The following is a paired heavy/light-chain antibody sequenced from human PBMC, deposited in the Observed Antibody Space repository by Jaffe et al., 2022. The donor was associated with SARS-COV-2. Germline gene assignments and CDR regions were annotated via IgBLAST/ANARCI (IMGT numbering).Light chain of an antibody. Sequence: QAGLTQPPSVSKGLRQTATLTCTGNSNNVGYQGASWLQQHQGHPPKLLSYRNNNRPSGISERLSASRSGNTASLTITGLQPEDEADYYCAAWDASLSVVVFGGGTKLTVL. V-gene: IGLV10-54*04. CDR2: RNN. CDR3: AAWDASLSVVV. CDR1: SNNVGYQG. J-gene: IGLJ2*01.
Heavy chain of an antibody. V-gene: IGHV3-53*01. CDR2: ISDGDDT. J-gene: IGHJ4*02. CDR3: ASVFDY. Sequence: EVQLVESGGGLIQPGGSLRLSCAASGFSVNSNYMSWVRQAPGRGLEWVSVISDGDDTFYADSVKGRFTISRDNSKNTLYLQMNSLRGEDTAVYYCASVFDYWGQGTLVTVSS. CDR1: GFSVNSNY.